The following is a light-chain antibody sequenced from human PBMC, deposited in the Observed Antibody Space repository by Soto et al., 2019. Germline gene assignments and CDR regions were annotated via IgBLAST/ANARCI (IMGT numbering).Light chain of an antibody. Sequence: DIQMTQSPSTLSASVGDRVTITCRASQSISSWLAWYQQKPGKAPKLLIYKASSLESGVPSRFSGSGSGTEFTLTISSLQPDDFATYYCQQYNSYPSCGGGTKVEIK. CDR2: KAS. J-gene: IGKJ4*01. CDR1: QSISSW. V-gene: IGKV1-5*03. CDR3: QQYNSYPS.